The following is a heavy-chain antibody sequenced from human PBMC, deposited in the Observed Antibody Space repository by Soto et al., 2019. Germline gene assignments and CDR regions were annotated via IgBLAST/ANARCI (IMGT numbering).Heavy chain of an antibody. J-gene: IGHJ6*02. V-gene: IGHV3-30-3*02. CDR3: AKLQENTVYSDTSGPQINDHYYHGMDV. CDR2: ISYDGSNK. Sequence: GGSLRLSCAASGVTFSSYAMHWVRQAPGKGLEWVAVISYDGSNKYYADSVKGRFTISRDNSNNTLFLQMDSLRAEDTAVYFCAKLQENTVYSDTSGPQINDHYYHGMDVWGQGTTVTVSS. CDR1: GVTFSSYA. D-gene: IGHD3-22*01.